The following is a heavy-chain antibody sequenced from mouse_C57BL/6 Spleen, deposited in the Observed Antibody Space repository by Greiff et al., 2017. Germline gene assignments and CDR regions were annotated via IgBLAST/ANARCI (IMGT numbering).Heavy chain of an antibody. CDR1: GFTFSDYG. V-gene: IGHV5-17*01. CDR2: ISSGSSTI. CDR3: ARRRLDYFDY. J-gene: IGHJ2*01. Sequence: EVKLMESGGGLVKPGGSLKLSCAASGFTFSDYGMHWVRQAPEKGLEWVAYISSGSSTIYYADTVKGRFTIARDNAKNTLFLQMTSLRSEDTAMYYCARRRLDYFDYWGQGTTLTVSS.